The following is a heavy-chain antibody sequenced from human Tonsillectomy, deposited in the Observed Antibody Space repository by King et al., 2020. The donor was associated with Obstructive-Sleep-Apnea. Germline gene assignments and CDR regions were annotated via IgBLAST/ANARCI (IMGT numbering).Heavy chain of an antibody. V-gene: IGHV3-30*02. CDR3: AKDQDGSSYLFDY. Sequence: QLVQSGGGVVQPGRSLRLSCAAAGFTFRDYGMHWVRQAPGKGLECGARIRDEGSNKDYAESVKGRFTISRDNSKNTLYLQMNSLRAEDTAVYYCAKDQDGSSYLFDYWGQGTLVTVSS. CDR2: IRDEGSNK. D-gene: IGHD6-6*01. CDR1: GFTFRDYG. J-gene: IGHJ4*02.